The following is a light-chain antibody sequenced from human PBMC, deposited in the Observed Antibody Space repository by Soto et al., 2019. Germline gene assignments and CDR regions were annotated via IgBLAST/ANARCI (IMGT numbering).Light chain of an antibody. CDR2: EGN. CDR1: SSDVGANNF. CDR3: CSYVDGGSYV. V-gene: IGLV2-23*01. J-gene: IGLJ1*01. Sequence: QSALTQPASVSGSPGQSITISCAGTSSDVGANNFVSWYQQHPGKAPKLTIYEGNKRPSGVSYRFSGAKSGNMASLTISGLQADDEADYYCCSYVDGGSYVFGTGSKLTVL.